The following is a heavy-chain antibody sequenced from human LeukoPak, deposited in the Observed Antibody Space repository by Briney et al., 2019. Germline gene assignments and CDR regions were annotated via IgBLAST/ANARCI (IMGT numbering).Heavy chain of an antibody. V-gene: IGHV1-8*01. D-gene: IGHD6-19*01. Sequence: ASVKVSCKASGYTFTSYDINWVRQATGQGLEWMGWMNPNSGNTGYAQKFQGRVTMTRNTSISTAYMELSSLRSENTAVYYCARDLSVIAVAGTIDPWGQGTLVTVSS. CDR3: ARDLSVIAVAGTIDP. CDR2: MNPNSGNT. CDR1: GYTFTSYD. J-gene: IGHJ5*02.